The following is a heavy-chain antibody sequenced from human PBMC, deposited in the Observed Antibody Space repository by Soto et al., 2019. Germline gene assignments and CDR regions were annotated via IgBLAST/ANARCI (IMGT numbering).Heavy chain of an antibody. J-gene: IGHJ4*02. CDR2: INHSGST. CDR3: ARGGGLRYFDWSKGLDY. D-gene: IGHD3-9*01. Sequence: SETLSLTCAVYGGSFSGYYWSWIRQPPGKGLEWIGEINHSGSTNYNPSLKSRVTISVDTSKNQFSLELSSVTAADTAVYYCARGGGLRYFDWSKGLDYWGQGTLVTVSS. CDR1: GGSFSGYY. V-gene: IGHV4-34*01.